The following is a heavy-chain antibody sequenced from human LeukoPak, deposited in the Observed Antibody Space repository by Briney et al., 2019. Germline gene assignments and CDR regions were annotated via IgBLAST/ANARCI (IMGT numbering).Heavy chain of an antibody. V-gene: IGHV3-30*04. J-gene: IGHJ4*02. Sequence: GRSLRLSCAASGFTFSSYAMHWVRQAPGKGLEWVAVISYYRSNKYYADSVKGRFTISRDNSKNTLYLQMNSLRAEDTAVYYCARDFSSSSISFFFDYWGRGTTVIVSS. CDR1: GFTFSSYA. CDR3: ARDFSSSSISFFFDY. CDR2: ISYYRSNK. D-gene: IGHD6-6*01.